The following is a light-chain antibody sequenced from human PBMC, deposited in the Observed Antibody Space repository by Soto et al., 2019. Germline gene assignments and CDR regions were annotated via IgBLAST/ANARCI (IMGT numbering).Light chain of an antibody. CDR3: QQDHRLPPIT. J-gene: IGKJ3*01. V-gene: IGKV1-33*01. CDR2: DAS. CDR1: QDIGTF. Sequence: DIQMTQSPSSLSASVGARVSITCQASQDIGTFLNWFQHKPGKAPNLLIYDASNLESGVPSRFSGGGFGTYFTLTISSLQPEDVATYYGQQDHRLPPITFGPGNKVEI.